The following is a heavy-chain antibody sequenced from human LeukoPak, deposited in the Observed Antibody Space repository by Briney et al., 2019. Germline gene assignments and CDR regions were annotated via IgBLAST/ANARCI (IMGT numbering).Heavy chain of an antibody. J-gene: IGHJ4*02. Sequence: ASVKVSCKASGGTFSSYAISWVRQAPGQGLEWMGRIIPILGIANYAQKFQGRVTITADKSTSTAYMELSSLRSDDTAVYYCARDHGYNGTDFDYWGQGTLVTVSS. CDR3: ARDHGYNGTDFDY. CDR1: GGTFSSYA. V-gene: IGHV1-69*04. CDR2: IIPILGIA. D-gene: IGHD5-24*01.